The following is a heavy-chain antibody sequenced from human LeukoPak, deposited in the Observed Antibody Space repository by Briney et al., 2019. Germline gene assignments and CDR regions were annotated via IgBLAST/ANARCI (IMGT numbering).Heavy chain of an antibody. CDR2: ISDYNGNT. J-gene: IGHJ4*02. CDR1: YYAFSSYG. CDR3: ARDPGSGNYRADY. D-gene: IGHD3-10*01. V-gene: IGHV1-18*01. Sequence: GASVKVSCKASYYAFSSYGISWMRQAPGQGLEWMGWISDYNGNTNYAQKFQDRVTMTTDTSTSTAYMELRSLRSDDTAMYYCARDPGSGNYRADYWGQGTLVTVSS.